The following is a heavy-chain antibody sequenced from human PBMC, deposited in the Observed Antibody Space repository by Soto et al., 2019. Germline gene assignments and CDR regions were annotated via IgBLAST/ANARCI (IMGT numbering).Heavy chain of an antibody. CDR2: VFYSGAT. D-gene: IGHD3-10*01. J-gene: IGHJ4*02. CDR3: ARAGFSYGHLLF. Sequence: ASETLSLTCNVSGGPIKTGDYCFNGIRQPPGNGLELIGYVFYSGATNYSPSLKSRAAISMDTSKNQFSLSLTSVTAADTAVYYCARAGFSYGHLLFWGQGIRVTVSS. V-gene: IGHV4-30-4*01. CDR1: GGPIKTGDYC.